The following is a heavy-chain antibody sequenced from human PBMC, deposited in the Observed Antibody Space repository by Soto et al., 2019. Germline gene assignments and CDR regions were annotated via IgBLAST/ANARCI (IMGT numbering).Heavy chain of an antibody. D-gene: IGHD3-22*01. V-gene: IGHV3-30-3*01. Sequence: GGSLRLSCAASGFTFSSYAMHWVRQAPGKGLEWVAVISYDGSNKYYADSVKGRFTISRDNSKNTLYLQMNSLRAEDTAVYYCARGGQDYYDSSGYPDYWGQGTLVTVSS. J-gene: IGHJ4*02. CDR3: ARGGQDYYDSSGYPDY. CDR1: GFTFSSYA. CDR2: ISYDGSNK.